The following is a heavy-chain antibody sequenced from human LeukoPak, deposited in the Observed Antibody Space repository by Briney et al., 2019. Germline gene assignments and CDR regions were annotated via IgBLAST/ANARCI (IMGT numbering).Heavy chain of an antibody. J-gene: IGHJ4*02. CDR2: IKQDGSEK. V-gene: IGHV3-7*01. CDR1: GFTFSSYA. D-gene: IGHD3-10*01. Sequence: GGSLRLSCAASGFTFSSYAMSWVRQAPGKGLEWVANIKQDGSEKYYVDSVKGRFTISRDNAKNSLYLQMSSLRAEDTAVYYCARGYYGSGSYYYFDYWGQGTLVTVSS. CDR3: ARGYYGSGSYYYFDY.